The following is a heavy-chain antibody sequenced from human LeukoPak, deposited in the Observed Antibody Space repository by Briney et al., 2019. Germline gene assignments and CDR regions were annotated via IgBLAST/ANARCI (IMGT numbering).Heavy chain of an antibody. V-gene: IGHV4-59*08. D-gene: IGHD5-18*01. CDR2: IYYSGST. CDR1: GGSISSYY. Sequence: SETLSLTCTISGGSISSYYWSWIRQPPGKGLEWIGYIYYSGSTIYNPSLKSRVTISVDTSKNQFSLKLSSVTAADTAVYYCARARYIGLSDYWGQGTLVTVSS. CDR3: ARARYIGLSDY. J-gene: IGHJ4*02.